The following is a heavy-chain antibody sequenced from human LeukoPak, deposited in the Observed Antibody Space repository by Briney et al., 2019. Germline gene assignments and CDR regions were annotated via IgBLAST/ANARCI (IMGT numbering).Heavy chain of an antibody. CDR3: AKESDRVHSSGNY. Sequence: GGSLRLSCAASGFTFSSYAMSWVRQAPGKGLEWVSAISGSGGSTYYADSVKGRFTIPRDNSKNTLYLQMNSLRAEDTAVYYRAKESDRVHSSGNYWGQGTLVTVSS. J-gene: IGHJ4*02. D-gene: IGHD6-19*01. CDR1: GFTFSSYA. V-gene: IGHV3-23*01. CDR2: ISGSGGST.